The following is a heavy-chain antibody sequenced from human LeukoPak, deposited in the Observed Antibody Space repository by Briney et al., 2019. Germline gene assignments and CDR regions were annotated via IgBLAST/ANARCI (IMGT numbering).Heavy chain of an antibody. J-gene: IGHJ4*02. CDR3: AEAPIAVAGTYYFDY. D-gene: IGHD6-19*01. V-gene: IGHV3-23*01. Sequence: GGSLRLSCAASGFTFSSYAMSWVRQAPGKGLEWVSAISGSGGSTYYADSMKGRFTISRDNSKNTLYLQMNSLRAEDTAVYYCAEAPIAVAGTYYFDYWGQGTLVTVSS. CDR1: GFTFSSYA. CDR2: ISGSGGST.